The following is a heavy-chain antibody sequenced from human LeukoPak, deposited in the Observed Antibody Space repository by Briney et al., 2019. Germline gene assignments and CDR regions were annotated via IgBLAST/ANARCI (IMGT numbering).Heavy chain of an antibody. CDR2: ISSSSSYI. Sequence: GGSLRLSCAASGFTFSSYSMNWVRQAPGKGLEWVSSISSSSSYIYYADSVKGRFTISRDNAKNSLYLQMNSLRAEDTAVYCCAREYYYGSGSYYIPLPFDYWGQGTLVTVSS. CDR3: AREYYYGSGSYYIPLPFDY. J-gene: IGHJ4*02. D-gene: IGHD3-10*01. V-gene: IGHV3-21*01. CDR1: GFTFSSYS.